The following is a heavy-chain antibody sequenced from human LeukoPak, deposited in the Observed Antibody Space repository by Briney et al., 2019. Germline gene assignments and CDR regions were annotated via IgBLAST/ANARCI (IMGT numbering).Heavy chain of an antibody. V-gene: IGHV3-23*01. CDR3: AKGDTAIPPAVVPIDY. Sequence: GGSLRLSCAASGFTFSSYAMSWVRQAPGKGLEWVSAISGSGGSTYCADSVKGRFTISRDNSKNTLYLQMNSLRAEDTAVYYCAKGDTAIPPAVVPIDYWGQGTLVTVSS. J-gene: IGHJ4*02. CDR1: GFTFSSYA. D-gene: IGHD5-18*01. CDR2: ISGSGGST.